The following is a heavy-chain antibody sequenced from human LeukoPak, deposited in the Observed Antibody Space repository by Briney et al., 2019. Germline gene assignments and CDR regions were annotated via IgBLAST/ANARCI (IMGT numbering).Heavy chain of an antibody. CDR2: IRYDGSNK. J-gene: IGHJ4*02. V-gene: IGHV3-30*12. Sequence: GRSLRLSCAASGFTFSSYGMRCVRQAPGKGLEWVTVIRYDGSNKYYADSVQGRFTISRDNAKNSLYLQMNSLRAEDTAFYYCARDPGDILVAGTFDYWGQGTLVTVSS. CDR1: GFTFSSYG. CDR3: ARDPGDILVAGTFDY. D-gene: IGHD6-19*01.